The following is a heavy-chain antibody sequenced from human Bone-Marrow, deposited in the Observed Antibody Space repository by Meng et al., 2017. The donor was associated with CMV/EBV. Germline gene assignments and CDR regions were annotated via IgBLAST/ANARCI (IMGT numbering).Heavy chain of an antibody. J-gene: IGHJ4*02. D-gene: IGHD4-17*01. V-gene: IGHV3-23*01. CDR1: GFTFRSYG. CDR2: ISGTGDST. CDR3: ARTYGDYYFDY. Sequence: LSLTCAASGFTFRSYGMTWVRQAPGKGLEWVSAISGTGDSTYYADSVKGRFTISRDNSKNTLYLQMDSLRAEDTAVYYCARTYGDYYFDYWGQGTLVTVSS.